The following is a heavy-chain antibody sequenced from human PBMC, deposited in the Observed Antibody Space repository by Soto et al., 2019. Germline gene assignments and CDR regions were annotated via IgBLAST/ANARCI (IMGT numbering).Heavy chain of an antibody. Sequence: GGSLRLSCAASGFTFDDYAMHWVRQAPGKGLEWVSLISWDGGSTYYADSVKGRFTISRDNSKNSLYLQMNSLRTEDTALYYCAKDIKRSGGYYYYYYYYGMDVWGQGTTVTVSS. CDR2: ISWDGGST. CDR1: GFTFDDYA. V-gene: IGHV3-43*01. D-gene: IGHD3-10*01. CDR3: AKDIKRSGGYYYYYYYYGMDV. J-gene: IGHJ6*02.